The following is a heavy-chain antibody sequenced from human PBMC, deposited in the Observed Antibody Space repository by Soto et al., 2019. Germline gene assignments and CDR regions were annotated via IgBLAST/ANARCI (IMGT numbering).Heavy chain of an antibody. CDR1: GGSFSTYY. V-gene: IGHV4-34*01. CDR3: ARGGSNDWQVAFDI. D-gene: IGHD3-9*01. Sequence: QLQQWGAGLLKPSETLSLTCVVSGGSFSTYYYNWIRQSPGKGLEWIGKINHSGSNNYSTSLKSRVTMSLDTSKNQFSLKLTSVTAADTAVYYCARGGSNDWQVAFDIWGQVTMVTVSS. J-gene: IGHJ3*02. CDR2: INHSGSN.